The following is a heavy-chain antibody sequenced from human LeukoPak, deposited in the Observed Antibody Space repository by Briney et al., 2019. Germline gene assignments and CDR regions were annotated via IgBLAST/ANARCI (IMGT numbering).Heavy chain of an antibody. D-gene: IGHD3-22*01. J-gene: IGHJ4*02. V-gene: IGHV3-21*01. Sequence: PGGSLRLSCAASGFTFSSYSMNWVRQAPGKGLEWVSSISGSSTYIDYADSVKGRFTISRDNAKNALYLQMDSLRAEDTAVYYCARDHSSGRYFDFWGQGTLVTVSS. CDR3: ARDHSSGRYFDF. CDR1: GFTFSSYS. CDR2: ISGSSTYI.